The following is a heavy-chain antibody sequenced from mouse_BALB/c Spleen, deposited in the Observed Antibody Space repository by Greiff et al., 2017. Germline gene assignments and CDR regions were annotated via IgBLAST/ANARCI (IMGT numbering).Heavy chain of an antibody. J-gene: IGHJ4*01. CDR2: ISSGGST. Sequence: EVKVEESGGGLVKPGGSLKLSCAASGFTFSSYAMSWVRQTPEKRLEWVASISSGGSTYYPDSVKGRFTISRDNARNILYLQMSSLRSEDTAMYYCARGGRLREAMDYWGQGTSVTVSS. V-gene: IGHV5-6-5*01. CDR1: GFTFSSYA. CDR3: ARGGRLREAMDY. D-gene: IGHD2-4*01.